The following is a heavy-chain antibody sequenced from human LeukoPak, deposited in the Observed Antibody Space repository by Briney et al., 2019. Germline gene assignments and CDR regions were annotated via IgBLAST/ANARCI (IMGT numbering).Heavy chain of an antibody. CDR3: ARESYSGRYCLNDY. V-gene: IGHV1-18*01. D-gene: IGHD1-26*01. J-gene: IGHJ4*02. CDR2: INAYNGNT. Sequence: GESLQISCKGSGYSFTSYGISWVRQAPGQGLEWMGWINAYNGNTNYAQNLQGRVTMTTDTSTSTAYMELRSLRSDDTAVYYCARESYSGRYCLNDYWGQGTLVTVSS. CDR1: GYSFTSYG.